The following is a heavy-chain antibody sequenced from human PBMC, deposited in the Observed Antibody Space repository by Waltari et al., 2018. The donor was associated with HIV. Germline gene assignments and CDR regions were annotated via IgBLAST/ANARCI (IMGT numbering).Heavy chain of an antibody. J-gene: IGHJ4*02. CDR1: GYTFSGYD. V-gene: IGHV1-8*01. CDR3: TKVGPIRGSYQREIDH. Sequence: QVQLVQSGAEVKKPGASVKVSCKASGYTFSGYDINWVRQVSGQGFEWLGWMNPNSGNTGYAQKFQGRITMTSDSSISTAYMELSSLRSEDTAIYYCTKVGPIRGSYQREIDHWGQGTLVTVSA. CDR2: MNPNSGNT. D-gene: IGHD3-16*01.